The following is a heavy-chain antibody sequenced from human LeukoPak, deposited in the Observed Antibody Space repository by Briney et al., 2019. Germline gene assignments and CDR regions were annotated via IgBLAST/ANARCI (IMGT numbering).Heavy chain of an antibody. V-gene: IGHV3-9*03. Sequence: GRSLRLSCAASGFTFDDYAMHWVRQAPGKGLEWVSGISWNSGSIGYADSVKGRFTISRDNAKNSLYLQMNSLRAEDMALYYCAKGGGYGATDAFDIWGQGTMVTVSS. CDR1: GFTFDDYA. J-gene: IGHJ3*02. D-gene: IGHD4-17*01. CDR3: AKGGGYGATDAFDI. CDR2: ISWNSGSI.